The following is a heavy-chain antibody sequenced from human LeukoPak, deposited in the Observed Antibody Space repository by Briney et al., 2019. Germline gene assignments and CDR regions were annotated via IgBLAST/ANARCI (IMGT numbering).Heavy chain of an antibody. D-gene: IGHD2/OR15-2a*01. CDR1: GGSISSDGYS. CDR3: ARANSAVFYYYGMDV. J-gene: IGHJ6*02. CDR2: IYHSGST. Sequence: SETLSLTCAVSGGSISSDGYSWSWIRQPPGKGLEWIGYIYHSGSTYYNPSLKSRVTISVDRSKNQFSLKLSSVTAADTAVYYCARANSAVFYYYGMDVWGQGTTVTVSS. V-gene: IGHV4-30-2*01.